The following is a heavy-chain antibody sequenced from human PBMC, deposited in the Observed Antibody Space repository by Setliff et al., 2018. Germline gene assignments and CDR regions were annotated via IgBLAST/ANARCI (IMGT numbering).Heavy chain of an antibody. V-gene: IGHV4-59*01. J-gene: IGHJ1*01. CDR1: GFTFRSYE. CDR3: VREGYSEYSQD. CDR2: ISYSGIT. D-gene: IGHD1-1*01. Sequence: GSLRLSCAASGFTFRSYEMNWVRQTPGKGLEWIGFISYSGITTYNVSLKSRVSISVDTSKNQLSLTLSSVTAADTAVYYCVREGYSEYSQDWGRGTLVTVSS.